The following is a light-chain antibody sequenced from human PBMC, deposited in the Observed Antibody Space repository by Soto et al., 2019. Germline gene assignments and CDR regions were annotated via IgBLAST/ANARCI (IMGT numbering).Light chain of an antibody. CDR1: QSVSSN. Sequence: EIVMTQAPATLSVSQGERATLSCRASQSVSSNLAWYQQKPGQAPRLLIYGASTRATGIPARFSGSGSGTEFTLSISSLQSEDFAVYYCQQYNNWPGTFGQGTRWIS. V-gene: IGKV3-15*01. J-gene: IGKJ1*01. CDR2: GAS. CDR3: QQYNNWPGT.